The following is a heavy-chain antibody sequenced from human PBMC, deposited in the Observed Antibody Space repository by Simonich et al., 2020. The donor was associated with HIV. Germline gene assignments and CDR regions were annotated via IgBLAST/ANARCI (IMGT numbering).Heavy chain of an antibody. CDR3: ARAYYDILTGYLYFDY. D-gene: IGHD3-9*01. V-gene: IGHV1-2*02. CDR2: ISPNSGAT. J-gene: IGHJ4*02. Sequence: QVQLVQSGAEVKKPGASVKVSCKASGYTLTDYYIHWVRQAPGQGLEWLGWISPNSGATNYVQKFQGRVTMTRDTSISTVYMELSRLRSDDTAVFYCARAYYDILTGYLYFDYWGQGTLVTVSS. CDR1: GYTLTDYY.